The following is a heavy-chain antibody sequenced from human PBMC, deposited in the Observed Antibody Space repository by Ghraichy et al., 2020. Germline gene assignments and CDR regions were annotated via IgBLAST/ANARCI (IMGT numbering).Heavy chain of an antibody. Sequence: GGSLRLSCAASGFTISSYSMNWVRQAPGKGLEWVSSISSSSSYIYYADSLKGRFTISRDNAKNSLYLQMNSLRAEDTAVYYCARVAPTTVTIYYFDYWGQGTLVTVSS. J-gene: IGHJ4*02. CDR3: ARVAPTTVTIYYFDY. D-gene: IGHD4-17*01. V-gene: IGHV3-21*01. CDR2: ISSSSSYI. CDR1: GFTISSYS.